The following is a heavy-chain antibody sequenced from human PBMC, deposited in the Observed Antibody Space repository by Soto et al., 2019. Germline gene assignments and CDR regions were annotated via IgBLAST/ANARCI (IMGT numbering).Heavy chain of an antibody. V-gene: IGHV3-21*01. D-gene: IGHD6-13*01. CDR1: GFTFSSYS. CDR2: ISSSSSYI. CDR3: ASLAYSSSWYSEGPNWFDP. J-gene: IGHJ5*02. Sequence: EVQLVESGGGLVKPGGSLRLSCAASGFTFSSYSMNWVRQAPGKGLEWVSSISSSSSYIYYADSVKGRFTISRDNAKNSLYLQMNSLRAEDTAVYYCASLAYSSSWYSEGPNWFDPWGQGTLVTVSS.